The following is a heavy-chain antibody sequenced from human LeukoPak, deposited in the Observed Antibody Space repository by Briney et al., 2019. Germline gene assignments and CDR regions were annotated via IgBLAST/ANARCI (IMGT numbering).Heavy chain of an antibody. CDR1: GFSVTNNY. CDR3: ARGDGYNFFDY. J-gene: IGHJ4*02. D-gene: IGHD5-24*01. V-gene: IGHV3-53*01. CDR2: FYVGGAT. Sequence: GGSLRLSCAVSGFSVTNNYMSWVRQAPGKRLEWVSVFYVGGATYYADSVKGRFTISRDNSENTLYLQMKSLRAEDTAVYYCARGDGYNFFDYWGQGTLVTVSS.